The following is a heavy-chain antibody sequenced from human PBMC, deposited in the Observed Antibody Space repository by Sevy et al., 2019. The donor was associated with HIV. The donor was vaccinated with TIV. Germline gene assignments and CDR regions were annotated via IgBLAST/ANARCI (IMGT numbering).Heavy chain of an antibody. J-gene: IGHJ4*02. CDR2: ISGSGGST. CDR3: AKGGRLVSSGYYLIGDYFDY. CDR1: GFTFSSYA. D-gene: IGHD3-22*01. Sequence: GGSLRLSCAASGFTFSSYAMSWVRQAPGKGLEWVSAISGSGGSTYYADSVKGRFTISRDNSKNTLYLQVNSLRAGDTAVYYCAKGGRLVSSGYYLIGDYFDYWGQGTLVTVSS. V-gene: IGHV3-23*01.